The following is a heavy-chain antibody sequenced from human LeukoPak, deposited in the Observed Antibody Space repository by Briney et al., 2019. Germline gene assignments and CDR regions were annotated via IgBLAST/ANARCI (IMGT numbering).Heavy chain of an antibody. CDR1: GFTFDDYA. CDR2: ISWNSGSI. D-gene: IGHD3-10*01. V-gene: IGHV3-9*01. Sequence: GRSLRLSCAASGFTFDDYAMHWVRQAPGKGLEWVSGISWNSGSIGYEDSVKGRFTISRDNAKNSLYLQMNSLRPEDTALYYCAKGVRITMVRGAFDIWGQGTMVTVSS. J-gene: IGHJ3*02. CDR3: AKGVRITMVRGAFDI.